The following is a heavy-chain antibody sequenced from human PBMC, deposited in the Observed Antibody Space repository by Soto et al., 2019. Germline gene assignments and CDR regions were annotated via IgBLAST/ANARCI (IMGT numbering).Heavy chain of an antibody. CDR2: SIPISDTT. CDR3: ARSQGSSTSLEIYYYYYYGMDV. CDR1: GGTFSSYA. J-gene: IGHJ6*02. V-gene: IGHV1-69*01. D-gene: IGHD2-2*01. Sequence: QVQLVQSGAEVKKPGSSVKVSCKASGGTFSSYAISWVRQAPGQGLEWMGGSIPISDTTNYAQKCQGRVTITADESTSTAYVELSSLRSEDTAVYYCARSQGSSTSLEIYYYYYYGMDVWGQGTTVTVSS.